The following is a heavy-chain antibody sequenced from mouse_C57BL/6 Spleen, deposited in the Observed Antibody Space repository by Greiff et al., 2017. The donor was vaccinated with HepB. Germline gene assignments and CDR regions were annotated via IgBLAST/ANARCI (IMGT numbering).Heavy chain of an antibody. CDR3: ARVGYDYDDWFAY. CDR1: GFSLTSYG. V-gene: IGHV2-2*01. Sequence: QVHVKQSGPGLVQPSQSLSITCTVSGFSLTSYGVHWVRQSPGKGLEWLGVIWSGGSTDYNAAFISRLSISKDNSKSQVFFKMNSLQADDTAIYYCARVGYDYDDWFAYWGQGTLVTVSA. CDR2: IWSGGST. J-gene: IGHJ3*01. D-gene: IGHD2-4*01.